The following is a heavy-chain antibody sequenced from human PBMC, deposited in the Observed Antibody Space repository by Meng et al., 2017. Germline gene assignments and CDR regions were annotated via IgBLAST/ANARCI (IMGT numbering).Heavy chain of an antibody. V-gene: IGHV1-69*05. CDR1: AGTCSSDA. CDR2: IITIFGTA. CDR3: ARDPRLWFGENKDYYYYGMDV. J-gene: IGHJ6*02. D-gene: IGHD3-10*01. Sequence: SAKVTCNASAGTCSSDAISGVRQAPGQGREWMGGIITIFGTANYAQKVQGRVTITTDESTGTAYMELRSLRSEDTAVYYCARDPRLWFGENKDYYYYGMDVWGQGTTVTVSS.